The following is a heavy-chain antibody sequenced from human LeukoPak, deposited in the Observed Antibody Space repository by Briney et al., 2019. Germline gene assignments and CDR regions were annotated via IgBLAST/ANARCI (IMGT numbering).Heavy chain of an antibody. CDR1: GGSISSSSYY. CDR3: ARDRGITIFGVVISAFDI. Sequence: PSETLSLTCTVSGGSISSSSYYWGWIRQPPGKGLEWIGSIYYSGSTYYNPSLKSRVTISVDTSKNQFSLKLSSVTAADTAVYYCARDRGITIFGVVISAFDIWGQGTMVTVSS. J-gene: IGHJ3*02. CDR2: IYYSGST. V-gene: IGHV4-39*07. D-gene: IGHD3-3*01.